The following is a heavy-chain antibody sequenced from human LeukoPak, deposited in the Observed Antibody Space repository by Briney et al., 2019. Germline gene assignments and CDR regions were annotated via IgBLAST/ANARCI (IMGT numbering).Heavy chain of an antibody. J-gene: IGHJ6*02. D-gene: IGHD2-21*02. V-gene: IGHV7-4-1*02. CDR2: INTNTGSP. Sequence: ASVKVSCKDSGYTFTNYGMSWVRQAPGQGLEWMGWINTNTGSPKSAQGFTERFVFSLDASVSTAYLQISSLKAEDTAVYYCARSYGAFEGDTYYYYGMDVWGQGTTVTVSS. CDR3: ARSYGAFEGDTYYYYGMDV. CDR1: GYTFTNYG.